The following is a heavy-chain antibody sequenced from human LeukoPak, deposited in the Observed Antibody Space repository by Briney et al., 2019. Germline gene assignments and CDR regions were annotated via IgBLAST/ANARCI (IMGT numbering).Heavy chain of an antibody. V-gene: IGHV3-11*04. CDR3: ARVRGYCSSTSCPPPNRDKYYFDY. Sequence: PGGPLRLSCAASGFTFSDYYMSWIRQAPGKGLEWLSYISSSGSTIYYADSVKGRFTISRDNAKNSLYLQMNSLRAEDTAVYYCARVRGYCSSTSCPPPNRDKYYFDYWGQGTLVTVSS. J-gene: IGHJ4*02. CDR1: GFTFSDYY. CDR2: ISSSGSTI. D-gene: IGHD2-2*01.